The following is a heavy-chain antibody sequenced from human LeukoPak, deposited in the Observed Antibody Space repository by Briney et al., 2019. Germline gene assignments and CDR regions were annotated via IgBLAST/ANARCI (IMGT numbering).Heavy chain of an antibody. D-gene: IGHD3-10*02. CDR3: ARLHYYVPDAFDI. V-gene: IGHV4-59*08. CDR1: GGSISSYY. Sequence: PSETLSLTCTVSGGSISSYYWSWIRQPPGKGLEWIGYIYYSGSTNYNPSLKSRVTISVDTSKNQFYLKLSSVTAADTAVYYCARLHYYVPDAFDIWGQGTMVTVSS. CDR2: IYYSGST. J-gene: IGHJ3*02.